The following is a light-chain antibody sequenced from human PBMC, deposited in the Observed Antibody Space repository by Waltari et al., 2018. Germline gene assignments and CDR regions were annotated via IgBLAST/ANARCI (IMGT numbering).Light chain of an antibody. CDR2: GKN. CDR1: GLARNY. V-gene: IGLV3-19*01. CDR3: NSRDSSGQHLAV. J-gene: IGLJ3*02. Sequence: SSNLPQNLPVFLALGRPVRIPCQGPGLARNYASCSQQKPGQAPILVFYGKNSRPSGIPDRFSGSRSGSTASLTITGAQAEDEADYHCNSRDSSGQHLAVFGGGTKLTVL.